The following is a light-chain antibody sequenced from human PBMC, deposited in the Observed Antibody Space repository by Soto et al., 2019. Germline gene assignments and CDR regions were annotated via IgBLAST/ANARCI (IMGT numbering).Light chain of an antibody. J-gene: IGKJ2*01. Sequence: EIVLTQSPGTLSLSPGERATLSCRASQSVSSSYLAWYQQKPGQAPRLLIYGASSRATGIPDRFSGSGSGTDFTLTISRLEPEDFAVYYCQQYGCSPGNTFGQGTKLEIK. CDR3: QQYGCSPGNT. CDR2: GAS. V-gene: IGKV3-20*01. CDR1: QSVSSSY.